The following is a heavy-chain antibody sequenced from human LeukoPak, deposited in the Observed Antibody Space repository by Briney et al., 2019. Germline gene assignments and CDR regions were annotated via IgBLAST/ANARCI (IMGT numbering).Heavy chain of an antibody. J-gene: IGHJ3*02. D-gene: IGHD6-19*01. CDR1: GFTFSSYS. Sequence: GGSLRLSCAASGFTFSSYSMNWVRQAPGKGLEWVSSISSSSSYIYYADSVKGRFTISRDNAKNSLYLQMNSLRAEDTAVYYCAKSSSGGWYLLGDAFDIWGQGTMVTVSS. CDR2: ISSSSSYI. CDR3: AKSSSGGWYLLGDAFDI. V-gene: IGHV3-21*01.